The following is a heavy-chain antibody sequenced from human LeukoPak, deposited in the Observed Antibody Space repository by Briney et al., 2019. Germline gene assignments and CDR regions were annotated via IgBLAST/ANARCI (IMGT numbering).Heavy chain of an antibody. CDR1: GFTFSDYY. CDR2: ISSSGSTI. D-gene: IGHD3-3*01. CDR3: AKVLRFLDEPLDY. V-gene: IGHV3-11*01. Sequence: GGSLRLSCAASGFTFSDYYMSWIRQAPGKGLEWVSYISSSGSTIYYADSVKGRFTISRDNAKNSLYLQMNSLRAEDTAVYYCAKVLRFLDEPLDYWGQGTLVTVSS. J-gene: IGHJ4*02.